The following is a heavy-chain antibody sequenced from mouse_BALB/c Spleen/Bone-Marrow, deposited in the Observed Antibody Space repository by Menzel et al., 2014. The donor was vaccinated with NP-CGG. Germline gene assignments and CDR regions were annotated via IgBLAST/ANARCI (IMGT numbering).Heavy chain of an antibody. CDR3: ASATTATYYAMDY. CDR2: IDPANGNT. J-gene: IGHJ4*01. V-gene: IGHV14-3*02. CDR1: GFNIKDTY. D-gene: IGHD1-2*01. Sequence: VQLQQSGAELVKPGASVKLSCTASGFNIKDTYMHWVKQRPEQGLEWIERIDPANGNTKYDPKFQGKATITTDTSSNTAYLQVSSLTSEDTAVYYCASATTATYYAMDYWGQGTSVTVSS.